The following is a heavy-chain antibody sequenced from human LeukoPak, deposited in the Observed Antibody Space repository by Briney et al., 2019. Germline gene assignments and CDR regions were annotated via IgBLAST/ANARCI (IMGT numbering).Heavy chain of an antibody. CDR3: LREETIVASREPPP. J-gene: IGHJ4*02. Sequence: GGSLRLSCAASGFTFSNYWMSWVRQAPGKGLEWVANINQYGNDKYYVDSVKGRFTISRDNAKNSLYLQMNSLRAEDTAIYYCLREETIVASREPPPRGRGTLLTVSS. CDR2: INQYGNDK. CDR1: GFTFSNYW. D-gene: IGHD1-14*01. V-gene: IGHV3-7*01.